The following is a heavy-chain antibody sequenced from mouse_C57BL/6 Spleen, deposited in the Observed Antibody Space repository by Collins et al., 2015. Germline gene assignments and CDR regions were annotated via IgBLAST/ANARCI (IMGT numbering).Heavy chain of an antibody. J-gene: IGHJ4*01. D-gene: IGHD1-1*01. V-gene: IGHV1-53*01. CDR2: INPSNGGT. CDR1: GYTFTSYW. Sequence: QVQLQQPGTELVKPGASVKLSCKASGYTFTSYWMHWVKQRPGQGLEWIGNINPSNGGTNYNEKFKSKATLTVDKSSSTAYMQLSSLTPEDSAVYYCAGYGSSYGYAMDYWGQGTSVTVSS. CDR3: AGYGSSYGYAMDY.